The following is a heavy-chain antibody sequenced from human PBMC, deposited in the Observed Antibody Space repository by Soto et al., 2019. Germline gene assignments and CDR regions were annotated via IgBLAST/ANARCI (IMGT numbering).Heavy chain of an antibody. CDR1: GYTFTSDG. Sequence: GASVKVSCKASGYTFTSDGISWVRQAPGQGLEWMGWISAYNGNTNYAQKLQGRVTMTTDTSTSTAYMELRSLRSDDTAVYYCARDNRVDFWSGYYNYWGQGTLVTVSS. V-gene: IGHV1-18*01. J-gene: IGHJ4*02. CDR3: ARDNRVDFWSGYYNY. D-gene: IGHD3-3*01. CDR2: ISAYNGNT.